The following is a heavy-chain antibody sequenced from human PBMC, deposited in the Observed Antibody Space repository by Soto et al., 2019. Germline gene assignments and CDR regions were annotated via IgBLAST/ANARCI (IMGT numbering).Heavy chain of an antibody. CDR2: IYPGDSDT. V-gene: IGHV5-51*01. CDR3: ARIGYCSGGSCPYFDY. Sequence: GESLKISCKGSGYSFTSYWIGWVRQMPGKGLEWMGIIYPGDSDTRYSPSFQGQVAISADKSISTAYLQWSSLKASDTAMYYCARIGYCSGGSCPYFDYWGQGTLVTVSS. D-gene: IGHD2-15*01. CDR1: GYSFTSYW. J-gene: IGHJ4*02.